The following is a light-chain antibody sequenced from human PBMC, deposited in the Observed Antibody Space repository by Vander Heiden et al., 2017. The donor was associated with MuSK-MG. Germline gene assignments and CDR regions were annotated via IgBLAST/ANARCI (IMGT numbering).Light chain of an antibody. CDR1: QSISSW. Sequence: DIQMTQSPSPLSASVGVRVTITCRASQSISSWLDWYQQKPGKATKLRIYKASSLESGGPSRFSGSGSGTEFTLTISSLQPDDFATYYCQRYNSYSRTFGQGTKVEIK. V-gene: IGKV1-5*03. J-gene: IGKJ1*01. CDR3: QRYNSYSRT. CDR2: KAS.